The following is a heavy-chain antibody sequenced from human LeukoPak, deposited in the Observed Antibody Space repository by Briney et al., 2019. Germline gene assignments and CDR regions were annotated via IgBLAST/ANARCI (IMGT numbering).Heavy chain of an antibody. D-gene: IGHD5-18*01. CDR3: ARGRGYSYGYGPPRLYYFDY. CDR1: GGSISSSGYY. Sequence: PSETLSLTCTVSGGSISSSGYYWGWIRQPPGKGLEWIGSIDYSGSTYSNPSLKSRVTISVDTSKNQSSLKLSSVTAADTAVYYCARGRGYSYGYGPPRLYYFDYWGQGTLVTVSS. CDR2: IDYSGST. V-gene: IGHV4-39*01. J-gene: IGHJ4*02.